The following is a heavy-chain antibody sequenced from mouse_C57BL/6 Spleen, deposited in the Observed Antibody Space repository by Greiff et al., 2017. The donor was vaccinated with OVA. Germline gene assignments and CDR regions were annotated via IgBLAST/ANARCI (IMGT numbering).Heavy chain of an antibody. CDR1: GYTFTSYW. Sequence: QVQLQQPGAELVMPGASVKLSCKASGYTFTSYWMHWVKQRPGQGLEWIGEIDPSDSYTNYTQKFKGKSTLTVDKSSSTAYMQLSRLTSEDSAVYYCARDYYGSRGYFDVWGTGTTVTVSS. J-gene: IGHJ1*03. CDR3: ARDYYGSRGYFDV. D-gene: IGHD1-1*01. CDR2: IDPSDSYT. V-gene: IGHV1-69*01.